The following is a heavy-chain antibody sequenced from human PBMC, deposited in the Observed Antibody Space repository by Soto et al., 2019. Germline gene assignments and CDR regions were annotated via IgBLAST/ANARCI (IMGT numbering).Heavy chain of an antibody. CDR1: GFTFSSYG. V-gene: IGHV3-30*18. J-gene: IGHJ6*02. D-gene: IGHD4-4*01. CDR2: ISYDGSNK. Sequence: SLRLSCAASGFTFSSYGMHWVRQAPGKGLEWVAVISYDGSNKYYADSVKGRFTISRDNSKNTLYLQMNSLRAEDTAVYYCAKDATYSNHLSYYYYYGMDVWGQGTTVTVSS. CDR3: AKDATYSNHLSYYYYYGMDV.